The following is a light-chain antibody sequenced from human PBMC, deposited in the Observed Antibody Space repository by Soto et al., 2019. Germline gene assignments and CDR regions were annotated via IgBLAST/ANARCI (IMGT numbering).Light chain of an antibody. V-gene: IGKV1-12*01. J-gene: IGKJ5*01. CDR2: AAS. Sequence: DIQMTQSPSSVSASVGDTVTITCRASQDVSTWLAWYQQRPGKAPNLLIYAASSLQIGVPSRFSGSGSGTDFTLPIAGMKTEDFALSYCQQGHSFPITFGQGTRLDIK. CDR1: QDVSTW. CDR3: QQGHSFPIT.